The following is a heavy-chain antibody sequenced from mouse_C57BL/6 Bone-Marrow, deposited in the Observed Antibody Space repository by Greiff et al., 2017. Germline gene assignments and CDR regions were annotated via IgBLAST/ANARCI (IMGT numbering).Heavy chain of an antibody. Sequence: QVQLKQSGAELVRPGASVKLSCKASGYTFTDYYINWVKQRPGQGLEWIARISPGSGNTYYNETFKGKATLTAEKSSSTAYMQLSSLTSEDSAVYVCARVGSYEGWYYEVWGTGTTVTVSS. V-gene: IGHV1-76*01. J-gene: IGHJ1*03. CDR2: ISPGSGNT. CDR1: GYTFTDYY. D-gene: IGHD1-1*02. CDR3: ARVGSYEGWYYEV.